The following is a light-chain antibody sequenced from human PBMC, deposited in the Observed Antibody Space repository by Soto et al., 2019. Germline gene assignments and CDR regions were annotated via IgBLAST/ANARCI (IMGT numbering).Light chain of an antibody. Sequence: QSALTQPASVSGSPGQSSTISCTGTSSDVGDYNYVSWYQQHPGKAPKLMIFDVSNRPSGVSNRFSGSKSGNTASLTISGLQAEDEADYYCSSYTSSSTRVFGTGTKVTVL. J-gene: IGLJ1*01. CDR2: DVS. CDR3: SSYTSSSTRV. V-gene: IGLV2-14*01. CDR1: SSDVGDYNY.